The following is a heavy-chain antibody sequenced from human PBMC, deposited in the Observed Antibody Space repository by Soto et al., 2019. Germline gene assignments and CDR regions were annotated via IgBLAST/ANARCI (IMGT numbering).Heavy chain of an antibody. CDR1: GFSLSNAEMG. CDR3: ARTSYGDYGPYDY. J-gene: IGHJ4*02. Sequence: SGPTLVNPTETLTLTCTVSGFSLSNAEMGVSWIRQPPGKALEWLAHIFSNDEKSYSTSLKNRLTISKDTSKSQVVLTMTNMDPVDIATYYCARTSYGDYGPYDYWGQGPLVTVSS. CDR2: IFSNDEK. D-gene: IGHD4-17*01. V-gene: IGHV2-26*01.